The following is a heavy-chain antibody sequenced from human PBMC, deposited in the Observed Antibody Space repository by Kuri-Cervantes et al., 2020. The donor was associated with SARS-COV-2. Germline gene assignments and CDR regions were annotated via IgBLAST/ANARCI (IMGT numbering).Heavy chain of an antibody. Sequence: GESLKISCAASGFTFSAYAMSWVRQAPGRGLEWVSGISDSGINTYYPDSVRGRFTIYRDNSKNMLYLQMHSLRVEDTAVYYCAKARPSGGYWGQGTLVTVSS. V-gene: IGHV3-23*01. CDR1: GFTFSAYA. D-gene: IGHD4-23*01. J-gene: IGHJ4*02. CDR3: AKARPSGGY. CDR2: ISDSGINT.